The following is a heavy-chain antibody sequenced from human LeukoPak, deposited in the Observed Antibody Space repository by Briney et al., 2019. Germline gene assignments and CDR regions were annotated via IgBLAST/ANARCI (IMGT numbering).Heavy chain of an antibody. CDR1: GFTFSSHG. CDR2: ISPNGVIT. V-gene: IGHV3-23*01. CDR3: AKDDAWLQYGD. D-gene: IGHD5-24*01. Sequence: GGSLRLSCAASGFTFSSHGMNWARQAPGKGLEWVSGISPNGVITYYADSVKGRFTISRDNSKGTVYLQMNSLRPEDTAVYYCAKDDAWLQYGDWGRGTLVTVSS. J-gene: IGHJ4*02.